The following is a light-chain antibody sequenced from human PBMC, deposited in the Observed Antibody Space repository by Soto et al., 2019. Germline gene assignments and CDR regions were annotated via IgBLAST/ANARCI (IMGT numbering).Light chain of an antibody. Sequence: EVVLTQSPATLSLSPGERATLSCRASQSVTIYLAWYQKKPGQAPRLLIYDASNRATGIPARFSGSGSGTDFTLTIGSLEPEDFAVYYCQQRSNWPPWTFGQGTKVEIK. CDR1: QSVTIY. J-gene: IGKJ1*01. CDR2: DAS. V-gene: IGKV3-11*01. CDR3: QQRSNWPPWT.